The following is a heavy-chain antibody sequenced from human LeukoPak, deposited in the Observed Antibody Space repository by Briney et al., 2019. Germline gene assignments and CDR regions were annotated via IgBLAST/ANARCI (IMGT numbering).Heavy chain of an antibody. CDR1: GFTFSSYA. J-gene: IGHJ5*02. V-gene: IGHV3-23*01. CDR2: ISGSGAST. CDR3: AKGSSGYYYDNWFDP. Sequence: PGGSLRLSCAASGFTFSSYAMSWVRQAPGKGLEWVSVISGSGASTYYADSMKGRFTISRYKSKNTLYLQMNSLSAEDTAVYYCAKGSSGYYYDNWFDPWGQGTLVTVSS. D-gene: IGHD3-22*01.